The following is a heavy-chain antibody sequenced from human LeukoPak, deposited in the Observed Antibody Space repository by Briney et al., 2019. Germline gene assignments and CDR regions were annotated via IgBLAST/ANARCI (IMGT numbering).Heavy chain of an antibody. D-gene: IGHD5-24*01. CDR3: ARVEMATFDY. J-gene: IGHJ4*02. Sequence: SETLSLTCTVSGGSVSSSSYYWDWIRQPPGKGLEWIGSIFYSGSTSYNPSLKSRVTMSVDTSKNQFSLKLSSVTAADTAVYYCARVEMATFDYWGQGTLVTVSS. V-gene: IGHV4-39*07. CDR2: IFYSGST. CDR1: GGSVSSSSYY.